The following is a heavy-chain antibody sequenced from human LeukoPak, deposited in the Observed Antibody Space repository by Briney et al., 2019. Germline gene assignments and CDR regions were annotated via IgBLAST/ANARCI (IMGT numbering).Heavy chain of an antibody. V-gene: IGHV4-39*01. CDR2: IYYSGST. J-gene: IGHJ4*02. D-gene: IGHD1-26*01. CDR3: ARVGGGSYPEYYFDY. CDR1: GGSISSSNYY. Sequence: SETLSLTCTVSGGSISSSNYYWGWVRQPPGQGLEWIGSIYYSGSTYYNPSLKSRVTISVDTSKNQFSLKLSSVTAADTAVYYCARVGGGSYPEYYFDYWGQGTLVTVSS.